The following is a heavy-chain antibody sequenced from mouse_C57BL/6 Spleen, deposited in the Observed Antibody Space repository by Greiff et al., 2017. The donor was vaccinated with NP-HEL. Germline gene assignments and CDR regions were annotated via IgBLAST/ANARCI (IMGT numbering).Heavy chain of an antibody. CDR1: GFTFSSYA. D-gene: IGHD2-4*01. Sequence: EVMLVESGGGLVKPGGSLKLSCAASGFTFSSYAMSWVRQTPEKRLEWVATISDGGSYTYYPDNVKGRFTISRDNAKNNLYLQMSHLKSEDTAMYYCARDSYDYDRGHYFDYWGQGTTLTVSS. CDR3: ARDSYDYDRGHYFDY. V-gene: IGHV5-4*01. J-gene: IGHJ2*01. CDR2: ISDGGSYT.